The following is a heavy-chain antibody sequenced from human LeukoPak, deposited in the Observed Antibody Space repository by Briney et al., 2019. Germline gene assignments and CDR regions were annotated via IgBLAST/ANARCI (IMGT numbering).Heavy chain of an antibody. CDR3: ARGSGDTAIDY. J-gene: IGHJ4*02. Sequence: SETLSLTCAVYGGSFSGYYWSWIRQPPGKGLEWIGEINHSGSTNYNPSLKSRVTISVDTSKNQFSLKLSSVTAADMAVYYCARGSGDTAIDYWGQGTLVTVSS. CDR1: GGSFSGYY. D-gene: IGHD5-18*01. V-gene: IGHV4-34*01. CDR2: INHSGST.